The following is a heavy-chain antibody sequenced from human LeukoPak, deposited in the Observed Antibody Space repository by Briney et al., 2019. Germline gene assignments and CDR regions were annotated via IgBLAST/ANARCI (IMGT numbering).Heavy chain of an antibody. CDR1: GFTFSSAW. D-gene: IGHD6-19*01. CDR3: TTESPQWDY. J-gene: IGHJ4*02. CDR2: IKSKTDGGTT. Sequence: PGGSLRLSCAGSGFTFSSAWMSWVRQAPGKGLEWVGRIKSKTDGGTTDYAAPMKGRLTISRDDSKNTRYLQMNSLKTEDTAVYYCTTESPQWDYWGQGTLVTVSS. V-gene: IGHV3-15*01.